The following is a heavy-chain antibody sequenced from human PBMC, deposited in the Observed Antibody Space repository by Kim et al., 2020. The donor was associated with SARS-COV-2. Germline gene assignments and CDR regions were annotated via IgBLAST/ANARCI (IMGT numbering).Heavy chain of an antibody. CDR3: AKVVPAALDAFDI. D-gene: IGHD2-2*01. V-gene: IGHV3-23*01. J-gene: IGHJ3*02. Sequence: YADSVKGRFTISRDNSKNTLYLQMNSLRAEDTAVYYCAKVVPAALDAFDIWGQGTMVTVSS.